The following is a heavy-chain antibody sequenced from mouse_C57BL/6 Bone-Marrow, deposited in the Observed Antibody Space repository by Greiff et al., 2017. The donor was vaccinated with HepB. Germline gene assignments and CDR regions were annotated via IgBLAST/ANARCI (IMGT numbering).Heavy chain of an antibody. CDR3: AREGYYGSSPYYAMDY. CDR1: GYSFTDYN. CDR2: INPNYGTT. J-gene: IGHJ4*01. V-gene: IGHV1-39*01. Sequence: EVKLMESGPELVKPGASVKISCKASGYSFTDYNMNWVKQSNGKSLEWIGVINPNYGTTSYNQKFKGKATLTVDQSSSTAYMQLNSLTSEDSAVYYCAREGYYGSSPYYAMDYWGQGTSVTVSS. D-gene: IGHD1-1*01.